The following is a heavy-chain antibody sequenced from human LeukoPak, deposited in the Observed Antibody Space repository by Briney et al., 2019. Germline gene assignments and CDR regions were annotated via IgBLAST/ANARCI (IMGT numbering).Heavy chain of an antibody. J-gene: IGHJ4*02. CDR2: LNSDESST. Sequence: PGGSLRLSCAASGFTFSGYWMHWVRQAPGKGLVWVSRLNSDESSTNYADSVKGRFTISRDNAKNTLYLQMNSLRAEDTAVYYCARGGSYSSSPFDYWGQGTLVTVSS. D-gene: IGHD6-6*01. V-gene: IGHV3-74*01. CDR3: ARGGSYSSSPFDY. CDR1: GFTFSGYW.